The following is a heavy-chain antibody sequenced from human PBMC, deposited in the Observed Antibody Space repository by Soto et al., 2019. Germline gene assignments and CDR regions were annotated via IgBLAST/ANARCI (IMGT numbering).Heavy chain of an antibody. J-gene: IGHJ6*02. CDR3: ARDKDREQLGGNYYYALDV. CDR2: IIPIFRTP. D-gene: IGHD1-1*01. V-gene: IGHV1-69*12. CDR1: GDTFSSFA. Sequence: QVQLVQSGAEVKKPGSSVKVSCKASGDTFSSFAISWVRQAPGRGLEWMGGIIPIFRTPKYAQKFQGRVTITADEPTSTAYMELSSLRSDDTAVYYCARDKDREQLGGNYYYALDVWGQGTTVIVSS.